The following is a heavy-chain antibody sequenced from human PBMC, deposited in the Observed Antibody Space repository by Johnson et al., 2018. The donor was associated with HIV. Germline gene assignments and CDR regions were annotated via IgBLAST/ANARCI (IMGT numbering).Heavy chain of an antibody. V-gene: IGHV3-30*03. CDR2: ISYDGSNK. D-gene: IGHD2-2*01. CDR3: ARQVYCSSTSCSSAFDI. CDR1: GLSFSNFG. Sequence: QVQLVESGGGVVQPGKSLTLSCVGSGLSFSNFGIHWVRQAPGKGLEWVAVISYDGSNKYYADSVKGRFTISRENAKNSLYLQMNSLRAGDTAVYYCARQVYCSSTSCSSAFDIWGQGTVVTVSS. J-gene: IGHJ3*02.